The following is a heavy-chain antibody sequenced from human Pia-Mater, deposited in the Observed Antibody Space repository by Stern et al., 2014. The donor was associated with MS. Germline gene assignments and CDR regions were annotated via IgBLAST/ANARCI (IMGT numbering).Heavy chain of an antibody. V-gene: IGHV3-21*01. D-gene: IGHD3-10*01. Sequence: VQLVQSGGGLVKPGGSLRLSCTASGFTFSSYSMNWVRQAPGRGLEWVSSISTGSSYRYYADSVKGRFTISRDNAKNSLYLQMNSLRAEDTAVYYCARDTITMVRGGYYFDYWGQGTLVTVSS. CDR3: ARDTITMVRGGYYFDY. CDR1: GFTFSSYS. CDR2: ISTGSSYR. J-gene: IGHJ4*02.